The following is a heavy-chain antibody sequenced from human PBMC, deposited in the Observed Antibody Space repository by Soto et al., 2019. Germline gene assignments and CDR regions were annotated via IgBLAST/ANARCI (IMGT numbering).Heavy chain of an antibody. J-gene: IGHJ6*02. Sequence: EVRLLESGEGLVQPGGSLKLSCAASGFTFSSYAMSWVRQAPGKGLAWVSSIGGSGGNTYYADSVKGRFTISRDNSKNTLLLQMNRLRAEDTAEYYCARVVRYFDTPYGMDVWGHGTTVTVSS. D-gene: IGHD3-9*01. CDR3: ARVVRYFDTPYGMDV. V-gene: IGHV3-23*01. CDR1: GFTFSSYA. CDR2: IGGSGGNT.